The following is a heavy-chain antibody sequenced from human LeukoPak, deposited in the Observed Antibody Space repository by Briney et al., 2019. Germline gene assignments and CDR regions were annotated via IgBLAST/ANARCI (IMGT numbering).Heavy chain of an antibody. CDR2: IYYSGGT. V-gene: IGHV4-59*01. J-gene: IGHJ4*02. D-gene: IGHD2-15*01. Sequence: GSLRLSCAASGFTFSSYWMSWIRQPPGKGLEWIGYIYYSGGTNYNPSLRGRVTMSVDRSKNQFSLKLSSVTAADTAVYYCAREGYCSGGNCHRTFDYWGRGTLVTVSS. CDR1: GFTFSSYW. CDR3: AREGYCSGGNCHRTFDY.